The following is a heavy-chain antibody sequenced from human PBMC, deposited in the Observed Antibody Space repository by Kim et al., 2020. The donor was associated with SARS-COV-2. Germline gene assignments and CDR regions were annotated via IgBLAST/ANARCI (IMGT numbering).Heavy chain of an antibody. J-gene: IGHJ4*02. CDR1: GFTFSSYG. CDR3: AKDFYRFLTGPDY. V-gene: IGHV3-33*06. D-gene: IGHD3-9*01. CDR2: IWYDGSNK. Sequence: GGSLRLSCAASGFTFSSYGMHWVRQAPSKGLEWVAVIWYDGSNKYYSDSVKGRFTISRDNSKNTLYLQMNSLRAEDTAVYYCAKDFYRFLTGPDYWGQGTLVTVSS.